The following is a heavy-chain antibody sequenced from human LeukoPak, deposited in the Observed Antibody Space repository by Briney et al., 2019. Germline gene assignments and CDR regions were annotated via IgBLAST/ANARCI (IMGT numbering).Heavy chain of an antibody. D-gene: IGHD3-10*01. Sequence: ASVKVSCKASGYTFTGYYMHWVRQATGQGLEWMGWMNPNSGNTGYAQKFQGRVNMTRNTSISTAYMELSSLRSEDTAVYYCARKFLGSRGYCFDYWGQGTLVTVSS. CDR1: GYTFTGYY. CDR2: MNPNSGNT. J-gene: IGHJ4*02. V-gene: IGHV1-8*02. CDR3: ARKFLGSRGYCFDY.